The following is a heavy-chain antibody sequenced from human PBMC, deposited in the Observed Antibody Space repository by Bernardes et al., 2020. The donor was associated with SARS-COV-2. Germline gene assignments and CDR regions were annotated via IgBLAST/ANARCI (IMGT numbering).Heavy chain of an antibody. D-gene: IGHD3-3*01. Sequence: ASVKVSCKASGYTFTSYAMNWVRQAPGQGLEWMGWINTNTGNPTYAQGFTGRFVFSLDTSVSTAYLQISSLKAEDTAVYYCARCGGKTYYDIWRCDYWGQGTLVTVSS. CDR3: ARCGGKTYYDIWRCDY. J-gene: IGHJ4*02. CDR1: GYTFTSYA. CDR2: INTNTGNP. V-gene: IGHV7-4-1*02.